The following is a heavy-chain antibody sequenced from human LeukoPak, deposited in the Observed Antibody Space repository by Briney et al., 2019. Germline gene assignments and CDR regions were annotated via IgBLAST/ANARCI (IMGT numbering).Heavy chain of an antibody. CDR1: GFTFSSYS. CDR3: ARDPVSGSFSSDY. J-gene: IGHJ4*02. CDR2: ISSSSSTI. Sequence: GGSLRLSCAASGFTFSSYSMNWVRQAPGKGLEWVSYISSSSSTIYYADSVKGRFTISRDNAKNSLYLQMNSLRAEDTAVYYCARDPVSGSFSSDYWGQGTLVTVSS. V-gene: IGHV3-48*01. D-gene: IGHD1-26*01.